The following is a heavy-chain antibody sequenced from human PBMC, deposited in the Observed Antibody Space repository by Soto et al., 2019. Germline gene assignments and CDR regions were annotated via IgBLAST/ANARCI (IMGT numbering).Heavy chain of an antibody. Sequence: GGSLRLSCAASGFSLSTYDMIWVRQAPGKGLEWVSDIRGDGDSTYYADSVKGRFTISRDNAKNSLFLQMNSLRADDTAVYYCARDSVRDYLYYYYGMDVWGQGTTVTVSS. D-gene: IGHD4-17*01. V-gene: IGHV3-23*01. CDR1: GFSLSTYD. J-gene: IGHJ6*02. CDR2: IRGDGDST. CDR3: ARDSVRDYLYYYYGMDV.